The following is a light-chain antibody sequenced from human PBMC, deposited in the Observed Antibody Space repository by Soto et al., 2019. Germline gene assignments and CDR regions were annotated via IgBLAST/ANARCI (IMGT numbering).Light chain of an antibody. Sequence: EIALTQSPGTLSLSPGERATLSCRASQSVDNNYLAWYQQKPGQAPRLLIYGASSRTTGIPDRFSGSGSGTDFTLTISRLEPEDFAGYYCQQFCSSPPRYTFGQGTKLEI. CDR1: QSVDNNY. V-gene: IGKV3-20*01. J-gene: IGKJ2*01. CDR2: GAS. CDR3: QQFCSSPPRYT.